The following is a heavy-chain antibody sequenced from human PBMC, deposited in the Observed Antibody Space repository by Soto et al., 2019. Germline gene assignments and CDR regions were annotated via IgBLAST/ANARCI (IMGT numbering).Heavy chain of an antibody. V-gene: IGHV3-7*05. Sequence: EVPLVESGGGLVQPGGSLRLSCTASGFTFSSYWMTWVRQAPGKGLEWVATIKQDGSEKYYVDSVKGRFTISRDNAKNSLFLQMNSLRAEDTAVYYCATYRISSGWSRFFDYWGQGTLVTVSS. CDR1: GFTFSSYW. CDR3: ATYRISSGWSRFFDY. J-gene: IGHJ4*02. CDR2: IKQDGSEK. D-gene: IGHD6-13*01.